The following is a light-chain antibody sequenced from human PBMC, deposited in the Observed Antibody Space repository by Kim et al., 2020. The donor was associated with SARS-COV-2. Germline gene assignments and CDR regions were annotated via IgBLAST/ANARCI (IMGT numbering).Light chain of an antibody. V-gene: IGLV1-40*01. Sequence: RVTISCTGGSSNIGAGYDVHWYQQLPGTAPKLLIYGNSNRPSGVPDRFSGSKSGTSASLAITGLQAEDEADYYCQSYDSSLTHWVFGGGTKLTVL. J-gene: IGLJ3*02. CDR3: QSYDSSLTHWV. CDR1: SSNIGAGYD. CDR2: GNS.